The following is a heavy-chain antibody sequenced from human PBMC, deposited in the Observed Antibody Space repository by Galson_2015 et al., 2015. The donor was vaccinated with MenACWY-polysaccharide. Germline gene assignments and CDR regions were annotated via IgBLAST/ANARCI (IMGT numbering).Heavy chain of an antibody. Sequence: SLRLSCAASGFTFSNYAMVWVRQAPGKGLEWVSTIDGGSIGTYYADSVKGRLTISRDNSKNTLYLQMNSLRAEDTALYYCTKYVGYCTSISWSPGPYYWGQGTLVTVSS. CDR3: TKYVGYCTSISWSPGPYY. CDR2: IDGGSIGT. V-gene: IGHV3-23*01. CDR1: GFTFSNYA. D-gene: IGHD2-2*01. J-gene: IGHJ4*02.